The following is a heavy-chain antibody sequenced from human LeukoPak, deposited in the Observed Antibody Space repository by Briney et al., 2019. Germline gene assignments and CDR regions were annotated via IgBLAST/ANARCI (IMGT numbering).Heavy chain of an antibody. CDR3: WGGGWKKPFDY. CDR1: GGTFSSYA. Sequence: ASVKVSCKASGGTFSSYAISWVRQAPGQGLEWMGGIIPIFGTANYAQKFRGRVTITADESTSTAYMELSSLRSEDTAVYYCWGGGWKKPFDYWGQGTLVTVSS. D-gene: IGHD2-21*01. J-gene: IGHJ4*02. V-gene: IGHV1-69*13. CDR2: IIPIFGTA.